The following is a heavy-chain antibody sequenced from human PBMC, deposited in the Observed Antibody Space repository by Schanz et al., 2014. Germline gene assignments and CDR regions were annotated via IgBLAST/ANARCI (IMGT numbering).Heavy chain of an antibody. CDR2: INPNTGGT. J-gene: IGHJ6*02. D-gene: IGHD3-22*01. V-gene: IGHV1-2*04. CDR3: ARDDRAYYYGMDV. Sequence: QVHLVQSGAEVKKPGSSVKVSCKASGGTFSSYTISWVRQAPGQGLEWMGWINPNTGGTNFAQKFQGWVTVTRDTSISTVYMELSRVTYEDTAVYYCARDDRAYYYGMDVWGQGTTVTVSS. CDR1: GGTFSSYT.